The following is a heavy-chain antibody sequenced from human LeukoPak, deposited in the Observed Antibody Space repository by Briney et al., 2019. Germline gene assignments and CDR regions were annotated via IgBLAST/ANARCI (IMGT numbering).Heavy chain of an antibody. Sequence: PGGSLRLSCAASGFTFSSYGMHWVRQAPGKGLEWVAFIRYDGSNKYYADSVKGRFTISRDNSKNTLYLQMNSLRAEDTAVYYCAKDSRGYNLYYYYYTDVWGKGTTVTVSS. J-gene: IGHJ6*03. D-gene: IGHD5-24*01. CDR3: AKDSRGYNLYYYYYTDV. V-gene: IGHV3-30*02. CDR1: GFTFSSYG. CDR2: IRYDGSNK.